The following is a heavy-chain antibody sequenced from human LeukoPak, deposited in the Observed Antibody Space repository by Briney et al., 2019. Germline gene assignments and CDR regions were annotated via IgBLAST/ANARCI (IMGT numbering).Heavy chain of an antibody. CDR3: ARVRWDTVMGFDY. D-gene: IGHD5-18*01. J-gene: IGHJ4*02. CDR2: INSDGSST. V-gene: IGHV3-74*01. CDR1: VFTSSNYW. Sequence: PGGSLRLSCAASVFTSSNYWMCWVRHAPGKGLVWVSHINSDGSSTTYADSVKGRFTISRDNAKNTLYLQMNSLRAEDTAVYYCARVRWDTVMGFDYWGQGTLVTVSS.